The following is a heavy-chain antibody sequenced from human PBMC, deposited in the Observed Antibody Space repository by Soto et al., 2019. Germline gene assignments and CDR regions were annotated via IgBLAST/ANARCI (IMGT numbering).Heavy chain of an antibody. CDR3: AREYSYSTVWYGNAFDM. Sequence: QVQLVESGGGVVQPGRSLRLSCAASGFTFSGYGMHWVRQAPGKGLEWVAVIWYDGSNKYYADSVKGRFTISRDDSKNTLYLQMTSLRAEDTAVYYCAREYSYSTVWYGNAFDMWGQGTMVTVSS. V-gene: IGHV3-33*01. J-gene: IGHJ3*02. D-gene: IGHD6-19*01. CDR2: IWYDGSNK. CDR1: GFTFSGYG.